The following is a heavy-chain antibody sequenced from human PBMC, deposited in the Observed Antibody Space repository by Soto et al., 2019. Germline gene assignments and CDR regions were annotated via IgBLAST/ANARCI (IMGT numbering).Heavy chain of an antibody. CDR3: ARVANVDTAMVTWGWGAFDY. Sequence: PGGSLRLSCAASGFTFSSYGMHWVRQAPGKGLEWVAVIWYDGSNKYYADSVKGRFTISRDNSKNTLYLQMNSLRAEDTAVYYCARVANVDTAMVTWGWGAFDYWGQGTLVTSPQ. J-gene: IGHJ4*02. V-gene: IGHV3-33*01. CDR1: GFTFSSYG. CDR2: IWYDGSNK. D-gene: IGHD5-18*01.